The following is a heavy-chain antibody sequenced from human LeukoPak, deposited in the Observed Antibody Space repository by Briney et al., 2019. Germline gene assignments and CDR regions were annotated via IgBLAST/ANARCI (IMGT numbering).Heavy chain of an antibody. D-gene: IGHD6-25*01. J-gene: IGHJ5*02. CDR3: ARDYQRLLLWDCFDP. V-gene: IGHV1-18*01. CDR2: VSADNGET. Sequence: ASVKVSCKASGYSFNTYGISWVRQAPGQGLEWMGWVSADNGETIYEQKFQGRVTMTRDTSTSTAYMELSSRRSDDTAVYYCARDYQRLLLWDCFDPWGQGTLVSVSS. CDR1: GYSFNTYG.